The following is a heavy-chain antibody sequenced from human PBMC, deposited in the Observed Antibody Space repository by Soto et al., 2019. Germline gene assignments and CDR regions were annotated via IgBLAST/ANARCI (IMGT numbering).Heavy chain of an antibody. CDR3: SRPAYYYDSSGFEPGAFDI. CDR2: IRSKGYSRTT. V-gene: IGHV3-49*03. J-gene: IGHJ3*02. Sequence: GGSLRLSCTTSGFTFDNHAVTWFRQAPGKGLEWVGFIRSKGYSRTTEYAASVQGRFTISRDDSKSIAYLQMNSLKTGDTAVYYCSRPAYYYDSSGFEPGAFDIWGQGTMVTVSS. D-gene: IGHD3-22*01. CDR1: GFTFDNHA.